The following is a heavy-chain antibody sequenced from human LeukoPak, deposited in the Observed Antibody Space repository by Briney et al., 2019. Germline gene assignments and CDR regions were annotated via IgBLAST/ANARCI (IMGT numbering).Heavy chain of an antibody. CDR2: INHSGST. V-gene: IGHV4-34*01. J-gene: IGHJ4*02. CDR3: ASSRRGYCSSTSCYVDYYFDY. CDR1: GGSFSGYY. Sequence: SETLSLTCAVYGGSFSGYYWSWIRQPPGKGLEWIGEINHSGSTNYNPSLKSRVTISVDTSKNQFSLKLSSVTAADTAVYYCASSRRGYCSSTSCYVDYYFDYWGQGTLVTVSS. D-gene: IGHD2-2*03.